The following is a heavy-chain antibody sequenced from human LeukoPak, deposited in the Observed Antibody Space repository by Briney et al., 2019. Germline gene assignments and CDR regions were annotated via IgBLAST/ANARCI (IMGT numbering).Heavy chain of an antibody. D-gene: IGHD2-2*01. CDR1: GGSICSGGYY. V-gene: IGHV4-31*11. J-gene: IGHJ4*02. Sequence: PSGTLSLTCAVSGGSICSGGYYWSWIRQHPGKGLEWIGYIYYSGSTYYNPSLKSRVTISVDTSKNQFSLKLSSVTAADTAVYYCAGLLGYCSSTSCYSFDYWGQGTLVTVSS. CDR3: AGLLGYCSSTSCYSFDY. CDR2: IYYSGST.